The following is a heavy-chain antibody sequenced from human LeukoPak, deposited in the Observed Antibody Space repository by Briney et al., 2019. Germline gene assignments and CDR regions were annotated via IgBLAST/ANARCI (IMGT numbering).Heavy chain of an antibody. CDR3: ARGGYDFWSGYLDY. D-gene: IGHD3-3*01. V-gene: IGHV1-69*06. CDR2: IIPIFGTA. CDR1: GYTFTSYY. J-gene: IGHJ4*02. Sequence: ASVKVSCKASGYTFTSYYMHWVRQAPGQGLEWMGGIIPIFGTANYAQKFQGRVTITADKSTSTAYMELSSLRSEDTAVYYCARGGYDFWSGYLDYWGQGTLVTVSS.